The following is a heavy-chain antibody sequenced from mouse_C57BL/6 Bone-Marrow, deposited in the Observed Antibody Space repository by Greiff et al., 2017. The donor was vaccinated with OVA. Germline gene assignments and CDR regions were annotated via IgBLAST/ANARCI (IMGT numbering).Heavy chain of an antibody. Sequence: EVQLQQSGPELVKPGASVKISCKASGYTFTDYYMNWVKQSHGKSLEWIGDINPNNGGTSYNQKFKGKATLTVDKSSSTAYMELRSLTSEDSAVYYCANRDYLDVWGTGTTVTVSS. J-gene: IGHJ1*03. CDR3: ANRDYLDV. CDR2: INPNNGGT. CDR1: GYTFTDYY. V-gene: IGHV1-26*01.